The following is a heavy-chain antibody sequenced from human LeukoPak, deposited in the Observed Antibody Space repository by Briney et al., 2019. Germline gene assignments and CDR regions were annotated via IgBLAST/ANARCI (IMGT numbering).Heavy chain of an antibody. Sequence: GGSLRLSCAAPGFTFSSSAMSWVRQAPGKGLEWVSAISNNGGYTYYADSVQGRFTISRDNSKSTLCLQMNSLRAGDTAVYYCAKVSDRERGYFDYWGQGTLVTVSS. V-gene: IGHV3-23*01. CDR1: GFTFSSSA. D-gene: IGHD1-26*01. J-gene: IGHJ4*02. CDR3: AKVSDRERGYFDY. CDR2: ISNNGGYT.